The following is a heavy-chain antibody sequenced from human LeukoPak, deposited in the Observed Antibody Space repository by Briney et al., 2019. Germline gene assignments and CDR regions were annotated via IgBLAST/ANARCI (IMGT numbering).Heavy chain of an antibody. Sequence: SETLSLTCTVSGGSVRSGSYYWSWIRQPPGKGLEWIGYIYYSASTNYNPSLKSRVTISVDTSNNQFSLKLSSVTAADTAVYYCARGSRGYSYGWGQGTLVTVSS. V-gene: IGHV4-61*01. J-gene: IGHJ4*02. CDR3: ARGSRGYSYG. CDR2: IYYSAST. D-gene: IGHD5-18*01. CDR1: GGSVRSGSYY.